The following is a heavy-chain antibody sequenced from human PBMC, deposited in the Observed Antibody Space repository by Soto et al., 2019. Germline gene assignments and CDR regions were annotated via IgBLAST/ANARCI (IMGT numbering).Heavy chain of an antibody. V-gene: IGHV3-23*01. CDR1: VFPFRIYS. Sequence: PWLSXRLSGLACVFPFRIYSMSWFRQTPGKGLEWVSGISGSGGRTYYADSVKGRFTISRDNSNNTLSLQMHILRVEDTAVYFCEQGGYYSLFDVSGPGTMVTV. CDR2: ISGSGGRT. J-gene: IGHJ3*01. D-gene: IGHD2-21*01. CDR3: EQGGYYSLFDV.